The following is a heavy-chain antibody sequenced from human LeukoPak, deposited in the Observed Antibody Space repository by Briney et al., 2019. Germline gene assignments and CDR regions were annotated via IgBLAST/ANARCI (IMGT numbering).Heavy chain of an antibody. Sequence: QPGGSLRLSCAAXGXXFRXYWXXXVXXXXXXXXXXXSRIKSDGSSTTYXXSXKGRFTISRDXAKNTLYMQMNSLRAENTAVYYCAREGEYSGYDLIDFWGQGILVTVSS. CDR1: GXXFRXYW. J-gene: IGHJ4*02. D-gene: IGHD5-12*01. CDR3: AREGEYSGYDLIDF. CDR2: IKSDGSST. V-gene: IGHV3-74*01.